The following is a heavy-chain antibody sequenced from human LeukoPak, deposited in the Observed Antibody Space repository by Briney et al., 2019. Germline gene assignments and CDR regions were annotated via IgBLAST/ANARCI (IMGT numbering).Heavy chain of an antibody. CDR2: ISAYNGNT. CDR1: GYTFTSYG. Sequence: ASVKVSCKASGYTFTSYGISWVRQAPGQGLEWMGWISAYNGNTNYAQKLQGRVTMTTDTSTSTAYMELRSLRSDDTAVYFCAKVPRYCSGGSCFYFDYWGQGTLVTVSS. V-gene: IGHV1-18*01. D-gene: IGHD2-15*01. CDR3: AKVPRYCSGGSCFYFDY. J-gene: IGHJ4*02.